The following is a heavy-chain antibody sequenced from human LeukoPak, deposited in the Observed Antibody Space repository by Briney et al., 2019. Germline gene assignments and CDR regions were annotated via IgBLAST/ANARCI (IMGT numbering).Heavy chain of an antibody. V-gene: IGHV3-11*01. Sequence: PGGSLRLSCAASGFTFSDYYMSWIRQAPGKGLEWVSYISSSGSTIYYADSVRGRFTISRDNAKNSLYLQMNSLRAEDTAVYYCARKDCSGGSCLDYWGQGTLVTVSS. CDR2: ISSSGSTI. CDR3: ARKDCSGGSCLDY. D-gene: IGHD2-15*01. CDR1: GFTFSDYY. J-gene: IGHJ4*02.